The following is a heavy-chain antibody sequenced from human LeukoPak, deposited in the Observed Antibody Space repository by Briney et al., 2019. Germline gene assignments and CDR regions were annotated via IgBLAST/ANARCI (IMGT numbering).Heavy chain of an antibody. CDR1: GFTFSSYS. Sequence: PGGSLRLSCAASGFTFSSYSMNWARQAPGKGLEWVSYISSSSSTIYYADSVKGRFTISRDNAKNSLYLQMNSLRAEDTAVYYCARGHGYSGSYYPSYYYYYMDVWGKGTTVTVSS. V-gene: IGHV3-48*01. J-gene: IGHJ6*03. CDR3: ARGHGYSGSYYPSYYYYYMDV. CDR2: ISSSSSTI. D-gene: IGHD1-26*01.